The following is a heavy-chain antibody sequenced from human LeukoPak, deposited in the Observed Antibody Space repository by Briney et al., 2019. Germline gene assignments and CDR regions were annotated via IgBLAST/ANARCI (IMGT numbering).Heavy chain of an antibody. CDR3: AKDGRGSHSSGSYFDY. D-gene: IGHD6-19*01. V-gene: IGHV3-23*01. CDR2: ISASGGTT. J-gene: IGHJ4*02. CDR1: GFSFSSFA. Sequence: PGGSLRLSCAASGFSFSSFAMSRVRQAPGKGLEWVSSISASGGTTYYADSVKGRFTISSDNSKNTLYLQMNSLRAEDTAVYYCAKDGRGSHSSGSYFDYWGQGTLVTVSA.